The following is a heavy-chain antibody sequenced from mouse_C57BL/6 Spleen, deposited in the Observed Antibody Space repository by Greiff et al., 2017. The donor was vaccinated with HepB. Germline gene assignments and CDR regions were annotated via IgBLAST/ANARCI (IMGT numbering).Heavy chain of an antibody. CDR2: IRSKSNNYAT. J-gene: IGHJ1*03. Sequence: EVQRVESGGGLVQPKGSLKLSCAASGFSFNTYAMNWVRQAPGKGLEWVARIRSKSNNYATYYADSVKDRFTISRDDSESMLYLQMNNLKTEDTAMYYCVRPYDYAGGYFDVWGTGTTVTVSS. D-gene: IGHD2-4*01. CDR1: GFSFNTYA. V-gene: IGHV10-1*01. CDR3: VRPYDYAGGYFDV.